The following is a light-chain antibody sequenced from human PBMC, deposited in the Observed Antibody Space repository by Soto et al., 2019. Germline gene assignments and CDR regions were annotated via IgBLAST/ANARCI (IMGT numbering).Light chain of an antibody. CDR3: QVWDSSSNHVL. Sequence: SYELTQPPSVSVAPGTTARITCGGDNIGVKSVHWCQQKPGQAPVLVIYYDRDRPSGIPERFSGSNSGNTATLTISRVEAGDEADYYCQVWDSSSNHVLVGGGTQLTVL. J-gene: IGLJ2*01. V-gene: IGLV3-21*04. CDR1: NIGVKS. CDR2: YDR.